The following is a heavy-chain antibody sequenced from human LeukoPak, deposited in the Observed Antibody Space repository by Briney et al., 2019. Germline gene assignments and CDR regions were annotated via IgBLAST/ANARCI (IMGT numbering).Heavy chain of an antibody. V-gene: IGHV3-23*01. CDR1: GFTFSSHA. D-gene: IGHD6-19*01. CDR3: AKDQSVAGVFFDY. Sequence: PGGSLRLSCAASGFTFSSHAMSWVRQAPGKGLEWVSAISGSGVSTYYADSVKGRFTISRDNSKNTLYLQMNSLRAEDTAVYYCAKDQSVAGVFFDYWGQGTLVTVSS. CDR2: ISGSGVST. J-gene: IGHJ4*02.